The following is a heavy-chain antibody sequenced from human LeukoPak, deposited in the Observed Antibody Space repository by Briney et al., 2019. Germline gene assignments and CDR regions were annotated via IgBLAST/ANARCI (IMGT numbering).Heavy chain of an antibody. V-gene: IGHV4-4*02. CDR3: ASLYGSSWPPFDY. CDR1: GGSISSSHW. D-gene: IGHD6-13*01. Sequence: KPSETLSLTCTVSGGSISSSHWWSWVRQPPGKGLEWIGEIYHSGSINYNPSLKSRVTTSIDKSKNQFSLKLSSVTAADTAVYYCASLYGSSWPPFDYWGQGTLVTVSS. J-gene: IGHJ4*02. CDR2: IYHSGSI.